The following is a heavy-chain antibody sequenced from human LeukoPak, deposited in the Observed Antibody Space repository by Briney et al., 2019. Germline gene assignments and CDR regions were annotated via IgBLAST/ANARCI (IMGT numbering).Heavy chain of an antibody. V-gene: IGHV1-46*01. D-gene: IGHD2-8*02. Sequence: ASVKISCNTSGYTFTNYFLHWVRRAPGQGLEWMGIINPIGGTTTYAEKFQGRVDMTADTSTTTVYMEVISLRSEDTAVYYCAREGWTTGPLFDYWGQGSLVTVSS. CDR2: INPIGGTT. CDR3: AREGWTTGPLFDY. J-gene: IGHJ4*02. CDR1: GYTFTNYF.